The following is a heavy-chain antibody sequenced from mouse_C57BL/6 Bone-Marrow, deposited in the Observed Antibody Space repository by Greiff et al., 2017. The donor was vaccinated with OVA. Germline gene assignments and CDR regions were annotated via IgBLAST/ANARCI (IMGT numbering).Heavy chain of an antibody. Sequence: VQLQQSGAELVRPGASVKLSCKASGYTFTDYYINWVKQRPGQGLEWIARIYPGSGTTYYNEKFKGKATLTAEKSSSTAYMQLSSLTSEDSAVYFCARGSYDYDVNYAMDYWGQGTSVTVSS. CDR3: ARGSYDYDVNYAMDY. CDR2: IYPGSGTT. V-gene: IGHV1-76*01. J-gene: IGHJ4*01. D-gene: IGHD2-4*01. CDR1: GYTFTDYY.